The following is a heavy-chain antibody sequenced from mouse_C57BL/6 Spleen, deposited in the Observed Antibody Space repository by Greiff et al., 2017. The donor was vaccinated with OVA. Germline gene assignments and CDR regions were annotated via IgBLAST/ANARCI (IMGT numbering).Heavy chain of an antibody. D-gene: IGHD3-2*02. CDR1: GYAFSSYW. Sequence: QVQLKQSGAELVKPGASVKISCKASGYAFSSYWMNWVKQRPGKGLEWIGQIYPGDGDTNYNGKFKGKATLTADKSSSTAYMQLSSLTSEDSAVYFCAQDSSGFSMDYWGQGTSVTVSS. V-gene: IGHV1-80*01. J-gene: IGHJ4*01. CDR2: IYPGDGDT. CDR3: AQDSSGFSMDY.